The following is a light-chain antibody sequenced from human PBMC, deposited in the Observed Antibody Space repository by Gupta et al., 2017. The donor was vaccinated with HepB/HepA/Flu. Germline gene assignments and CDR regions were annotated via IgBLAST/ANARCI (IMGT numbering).Light chain of an antibody. V-gene: IGKV3-15*01. CDR1: QSVSSN. CDR2: AAS. CDR3: QRYKNWPPNT. J-gene: IGKJ5*01. Sequence: EIVMTQSPATLSVSPGERATLSCRASQSVSSNLDWYQQKPGQAPRLLIYAASTRDAAISVRFSGSGSGTEVTITISIRQLEAFAVYYCQRYKNWPPNTFGQGTRLEIK.